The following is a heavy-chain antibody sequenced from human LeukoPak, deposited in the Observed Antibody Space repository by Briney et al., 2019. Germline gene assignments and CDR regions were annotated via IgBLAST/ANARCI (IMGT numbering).Heavy chain of an antibody. CDR3: ARDLDGYSSLNYFDY. CDR1: GFTFSDYY. CDR2: ISSSSYT. J-gene: IGHJ4*02. D-gene: IGHD6-19*01. Sequence: PGGSLRLSCAASGFTFSDYYMSWIRQAPGKGLEGVSYISSSSYTNYADSVKGRFTISRDNAKNSLYLQMNSLRAEDTAVYYCARDLDGYSSLNYFDYWGQGTLVTVSS. V-gene: IGHV3-11*06.